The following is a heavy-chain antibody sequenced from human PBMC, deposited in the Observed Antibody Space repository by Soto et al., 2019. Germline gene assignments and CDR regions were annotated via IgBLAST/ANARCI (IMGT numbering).Heavy chain of an antibody. V-gene: IGHV3-15*01. CDR3: TTARGTYGAEYFQH. CDR1: GSTFPNAW. Sequence: GGSLRLRCAASGSTFPNAWMSWVRQTPGKGLEWVGRIKSKTDGGTTDYAAPVKGRFTISRDDSKNTLYLQMNSLKTEDTAVYYCTTARGTYGAEYFQHWGQGTLVTVSS. J-gene: IGHJ1*01. D-gene: IGHD4-17*01. CDR2: IKSKTDGGTT.